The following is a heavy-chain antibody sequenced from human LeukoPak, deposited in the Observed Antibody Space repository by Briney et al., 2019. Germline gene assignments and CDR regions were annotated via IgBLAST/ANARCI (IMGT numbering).Heavy chain of an antibody. CDR1: GFTFSSYA. Sequence: PGGSLRLSCAASGFTFSSYAMSWVRQAPGKGLEWVSAISGSGGSTYYADSVKGRFTISRDNSKNTLYLQMNSLRAEDTAVYYRAKKSSSSSNAIPPFDYWGQGTLVTVSS. D-gene: IGHD6-13*01. CDR3: AKKSSSSSNAIPPFDY. V-gene: IGHV3-23*01. J-gene: IGHJ4*02. CDR2: ISGSGGST.